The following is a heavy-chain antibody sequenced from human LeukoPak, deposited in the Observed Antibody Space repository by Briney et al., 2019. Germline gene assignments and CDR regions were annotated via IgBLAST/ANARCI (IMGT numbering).Heavy chain of an antibody. V-gene: IGHV3-30*18. J-gene: IGHJ3*02. CDR2: ISYDGSSK. CDR1: GFTFSRCG. CDR3: AKDGLTEIVVVPGAFDI. D-gene: IGHD3-22*01. Sequence: GRSLRLSCAASGFTFSRCGMHWVRQAPGKGLEWVAVISYDGSSKYYGDSVKGRFTISRDNSKNTLYLEMNSLRAEDTAVYYCAKDGLTEIVVVPGAFDIWGQGTMVTVSS.